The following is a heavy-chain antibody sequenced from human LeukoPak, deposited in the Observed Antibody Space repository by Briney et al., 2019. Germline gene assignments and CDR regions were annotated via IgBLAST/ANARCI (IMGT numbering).Heavy chain of an antibody. J-gene: IGHJ4*02. D-gene: IGHD5-12*01. CDR3: AKDRYSGYDLPQGFDY. Sequence: PGGSLRLSCAASGFTFIDSAMPWVRHVPGKGLEWVSLISYSGGNAYYADSVKGRFTISRDNSENTLSLQMNSLRAEDTAVYYCAKDRYSGYDLPQGFDYWGQGTLVTVSS. CDR2: ISYSGGNA. CDR1: GFTFIDSA. V-gene: IGHV3-23*01.